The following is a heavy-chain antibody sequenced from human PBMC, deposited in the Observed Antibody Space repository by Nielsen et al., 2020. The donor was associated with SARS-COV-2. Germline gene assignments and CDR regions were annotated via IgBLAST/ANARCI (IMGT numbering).Heavy chain of an antibody. CDR2: ISSSSSYI. Sequence: GESLKISCAASGFTFSSYWMSWVRQAPGKGLEWVSSISSSSSYIYYADSVKGRFTISRDNAKNSLYLQMNSLRAEDTALYHCATLPGDAFDIWGQGTMVTVSS. D-gene: IGHD3-16*02. V-gene: IGHV3-21*04. CDR3: ATLPGDAFDI. J-gene: IGHJ3*02. CDR1: GFTFSSYW.